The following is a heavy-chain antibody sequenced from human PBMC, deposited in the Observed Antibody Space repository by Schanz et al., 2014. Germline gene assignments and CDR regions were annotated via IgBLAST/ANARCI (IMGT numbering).Heavy chain of an antibody. J-gene: IGHJ3*01. CDR2: ISYDGSFK. CDR1: GFNFGSHG. V-gene: IGHV3-33*01. Sequence: QVQLVESGGGVVQPGGSLRLSCAASGFNFGSHGMHWVRQAPGKGLEWVAVISYDGSFKNYADSVRGRITMSRDNSKNTMYLQINNLRADDTAVYYCARELPGVVAFDFWGQGTMVTVSS. CDR3: ARELPGVVAFDF. D-gene: IGHD7-27*01.